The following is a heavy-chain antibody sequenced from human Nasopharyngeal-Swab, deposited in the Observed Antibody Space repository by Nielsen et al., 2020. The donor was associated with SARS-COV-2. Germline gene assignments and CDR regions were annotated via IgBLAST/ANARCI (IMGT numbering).Heavy chain of an antibody. V-gene: IGHV1-69*01. D-gene: IGHD2-2*01. Sequence: WVRQAPGQGLEWMGGIIPIFGTANYAQKFQGRVTITADESTSTAYMELSSLRSEDTAVYYRARDLGCSSTSCYEGNWFDPWGQGTLVTVSS. CDR3: ARDLGCSSTSCYEGNWFDP. J-gene: IGHJ5*02. CDR2: IIPIFGTA.